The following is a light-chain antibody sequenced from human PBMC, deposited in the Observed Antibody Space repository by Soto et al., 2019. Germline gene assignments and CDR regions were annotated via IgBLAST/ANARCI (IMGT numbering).Light chain of an antibody. J-gene: IGKJ5*01. V-gene: IGKV1-12*01. CDR1: QAVNSW. CDR2: DVS. CDR3: QQSNNHPIS. Sequence: DNQLTQSPSSISASVGDRVTMTFRASQAVNSWLAWFQQKPGMAPKLVIYDVSSLQSGVPSRFSGSGSGTEFTLTISSLQPEDFATYYCQQSNNHPISFGQGTRLEI.